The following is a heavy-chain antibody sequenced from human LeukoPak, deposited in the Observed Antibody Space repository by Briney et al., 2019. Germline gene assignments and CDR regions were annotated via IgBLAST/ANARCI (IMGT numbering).Heavy chain of an antibody. D-gene: IGHD5-12*01. Sequence: GKSLRLYCAASGFTFSRSAMHWVRQATGKGLEWVAVISYDARNNYYADSVKGRFTISRDNSKSTLYLQMNSLRPEDTAVYYCAREIVATIGFDYWGQGTLVTVSS. CDR3: AREIVATIGFDY. CDR2: ISYDARNN. CDR1: GFTFSRSA. V-gene: IGHV3-30*04. J-gene: IGHJ4*02.